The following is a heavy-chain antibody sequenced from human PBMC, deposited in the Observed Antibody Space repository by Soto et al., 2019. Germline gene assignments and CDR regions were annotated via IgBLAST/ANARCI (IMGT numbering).Heavy chain of an antibody. CDR3: ARQYSSSATTLKYYYYYYMDV. V-gene: IGHV1-8*01. J-gene: IGHJ6*03. CDR2: MNPNSGNT. D-gene: IGHD6-6*01. Sequence: ASLKVSCKASGYTFTSYDINWVRQATGQGLEWMGWMNPNSGNTGYAQKFQGRVTMTRNTSISTAYMELSSLRSEDTAVYYCARQYSSSATTLKYYYYYYMDVWGKGTTVTVSS. CDR1: GYTFTSYD.